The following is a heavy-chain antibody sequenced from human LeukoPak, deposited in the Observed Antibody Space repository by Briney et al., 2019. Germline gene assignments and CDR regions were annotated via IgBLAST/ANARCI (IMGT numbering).Heavy chain of an antibody. CDR2: ISSDGGSI. CDR3: ARGPYYGEYVDY. Sequence: PGGSLRLSCAASGYTFSNYAMHWVRQAPGKGLGYVSAISSDGGSIYYTNSVKGRFNISRDDSKNTLYLKMGSLRAEDRAFYYCARGPYYGEYVDYWGHGTLVTVSS. CDR1: GYTFSNYA. V-gene: IGHV3-64*01. D-gene: IGHD4-17*01. J-gene: IGHJ4*01.